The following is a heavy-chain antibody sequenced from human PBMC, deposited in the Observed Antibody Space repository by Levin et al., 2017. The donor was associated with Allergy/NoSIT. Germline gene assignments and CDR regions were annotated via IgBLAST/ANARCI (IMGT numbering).Heavy chain of an antibody. CDR3: AKMAHVAGPRGDNYYFDY. Sequence: PGGSLRLSCAASGFTFSSYAMSWVRQAPGKGLEWVSAISGSGGSTYYADSVKGRFTISRDNSKNTLYLQMNSLRAEDTAVYYCAKMAHVAGPRGDNYYFDYWGQGTLVTVSS. V-gene: IGHV3-23*01. D-gene: IGHD6-19*01. CDR1: GFTFSSYA. CDR2: ISGSGGST. J-gene: IGHJ4*02.